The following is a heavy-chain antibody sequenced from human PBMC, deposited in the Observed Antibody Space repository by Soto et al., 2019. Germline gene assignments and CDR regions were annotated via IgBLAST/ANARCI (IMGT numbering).Heavy chain of an antibody. J-gene: IGHJ4*02. CDR1: GFTFNSYG. Sequence: GGSLRLSCAGFGFTFNSYGMDWVRQAPGKGLEWVAYISSGSSSIWYADSVKGRFTISRDTAKNSLSLQMNGLRVEDTAVYYCVRGGAARPDYWGRGSMVTVSS. D-gene: IGHD6-6*01. CDR3: VRGGAARPDY. V-gene: IGHV3-21*04. CDR2: ISSGSSSI.